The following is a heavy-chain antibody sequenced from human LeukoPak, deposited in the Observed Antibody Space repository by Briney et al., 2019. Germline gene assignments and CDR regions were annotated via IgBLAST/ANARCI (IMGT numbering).Heavy chain of an antibody. CDR3: ARAELGYCSSTSCYAFDY. CDR1: GGTFSSYA. D-gene: IGHD2-2*01. CDR2: IIPIFGTA. J-gene: IGHJ4*02. V-gene: IGHV1-69*06. Sequence: GSSVKVSCKASGGTFSSYAISWVRQAPGQGLERMGGIIPIFGTANYAQKFQGRVTITADKSTSTAYMELSSLRSEDVAVYYCARAELGYCSSTSCYAFDYWGQGTLVTVSS.